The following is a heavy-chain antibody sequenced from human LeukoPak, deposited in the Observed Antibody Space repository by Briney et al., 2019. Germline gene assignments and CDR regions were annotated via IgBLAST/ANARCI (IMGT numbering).Heavy chain of an antibody. Sequence: GGSLRLSCAGSGFSFSNYAMSWVRQAPGKGLEWVANIKHDGSEEYYVDSVKGRFTISRDNARKSVYLQMNSLRADDAAVYYCARGGGYPDYWGRGALVTVSS. J-gene: IGHJ4*02. V-gene: IGHV3-7*01. D-gene: IGHD5-12*01. CDR3: ARGGGYPDY. CDR1: GFSFSNYA. CDR2: IKHDGSEE.